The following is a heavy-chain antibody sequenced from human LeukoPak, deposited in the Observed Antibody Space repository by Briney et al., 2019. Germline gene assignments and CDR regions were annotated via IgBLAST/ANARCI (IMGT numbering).Heavy chain of an antibody. J-gene: IGHJ4*02. CDR3: ARGGAAATGVDY. CDR2: MNPNSGNT. D-gene: IGHD2-15*01. V-gene: IGHV1-8*01. CDR1: GYTFTSYD. Sequence: ASVKVSCKASGYTFTSYDINWVRQATGQGLGWMGWMNPNSGNTGYAQKFQGRVTMTRNTSISTAYMELSSLRSEDTAVYYCARGGAAATGVDYWGQGTLVTVSS.